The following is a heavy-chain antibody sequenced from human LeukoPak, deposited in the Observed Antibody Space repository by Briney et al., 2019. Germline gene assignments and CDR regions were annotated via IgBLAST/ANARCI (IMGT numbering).Heavy chain of an antibody. CDR2: IYYSGST. D-gene: IGHD5-12*01. J-gene: IGHJ4*02. V-gene: IGHV4-39*07. Sequence: SETLSLTCTVSGDSISSSRSYWGWIRQPPGKGLEWIGSIYYSGSTYYNPSLKSRVTISVDTSKNQFSLKLSSVTAADTAVYYCAREGNRKYSGYDPGHDYWGQGTLVTVSS. CDR1: GDSISSSRSY. CDR3: AREGNRKYSGYDPGHDY.